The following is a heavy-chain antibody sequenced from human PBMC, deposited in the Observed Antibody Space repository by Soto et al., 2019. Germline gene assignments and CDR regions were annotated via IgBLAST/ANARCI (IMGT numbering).Heavy chain of an antibody. CDR1: GGSFSGYY. Sequence: LETLSLTCAVYGGSFSGYYWSWIRQPPGKGLEWIGEINHSGSTNYNPSLKSRVTISVDTSKNQFSLKLSSVTAADTAVYYCARVGGYCSSTSCYKRRGAFDIWGQGTMVTVSS. V-gene: IGHV4-34*01. CDR2: INHSGST. J-gene: IGHJ3*02. CDR3: ARVGGYCSSTSCYKRRGAFDI. D-gene: IGHD2-2*02.